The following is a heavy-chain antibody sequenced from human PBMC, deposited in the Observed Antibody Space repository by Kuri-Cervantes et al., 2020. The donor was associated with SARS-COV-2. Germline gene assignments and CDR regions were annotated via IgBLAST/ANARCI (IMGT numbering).Heavy chain of an antibody. V-gene: IGHV3-7*04. CDR1: GFTFSSYW. CDR2: IKQDGSEK. CDR3: ARGYQLPAMFYYGMDV. D-gene: IGHD2-2*01. Sequence: ETLSLSCAASGFTFSSYWMTWVRQAPGKGLEWVANIKQDGSEKSYVDSVKGRFPISRDNAKNSLYLQMNSLRAEDTAVYYCARGYQLPAMFYYGMDVWGQGTTVTVSS. J-gene: IGHJ6*02.